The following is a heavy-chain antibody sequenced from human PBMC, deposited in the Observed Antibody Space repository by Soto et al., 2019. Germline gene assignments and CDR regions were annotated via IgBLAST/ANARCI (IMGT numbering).Heavy chain of an antibody. V-gene: IGHV3-48*03. CDR2: ISSSGSTI. Sequence: EVQLVESGGGLVQPGGSLRLSCAASGFTFSSYEMNWVRQAPGKGLEWVSYISSSGSTIYYADSVKGRFTISRDNAKNSLYLQMNSLRAEDTAVYYCARVDRRGPKQLSFDYWGQGTLVTVSS. CDR3: ARVDRRGPKQLSFDY. J-gene: IGHJ4*02. CDR1: GFTFSSYE. D-gene: IGHD6-13*01.